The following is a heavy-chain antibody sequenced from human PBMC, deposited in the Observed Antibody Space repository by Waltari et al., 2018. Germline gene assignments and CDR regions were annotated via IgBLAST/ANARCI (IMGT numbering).Heavy chain of an antibody. Sequence: QVQLQESGPGLVKSSAPLSLTSPVSGGSLSDHFWCWVRQSPGKGLVWIGNVSYRGTTSYNPSLKSRVTISIDTSKNQFSLKLNSVTAADTAIYYCARMYYYDYYYGMDVWGQGTTVIVSS. CDR2: VSYRGTT. CDR1: GGSLSDHF. V-gene: IGHV4-59*11. D-gene: IGHD3-10*01. J-gene: IGHJ6*02. CDR3: ARMYYYDYYYGMDV.